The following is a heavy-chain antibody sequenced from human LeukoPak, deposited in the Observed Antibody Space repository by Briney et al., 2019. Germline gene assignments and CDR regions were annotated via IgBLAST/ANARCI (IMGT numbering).Heavy chain of an antibody. CDR2: IYYSGST. V-gene: IGHV4-59*11. D-gene: IGHD3-10*01. CDR1: GGSISSHY. Sequence: PSETLSLTCTVSGGSISSHYWSWIRQPPGKGLEWIGYIYYSGSTNYNPSLKSRVTISVDTSKNQFSLKLSSVTAADTAVYYCARDRDYGSGSYLDYWGQGTLVTVSS. CDR3: ARDRDYGSGSYLDY. J-gene: IGHJ4*02.